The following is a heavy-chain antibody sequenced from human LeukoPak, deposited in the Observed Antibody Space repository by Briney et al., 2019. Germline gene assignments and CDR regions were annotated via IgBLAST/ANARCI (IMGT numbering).Heavy chain of an antibody. CDR3: ARDRATVTPFDY. V-gene: IGHV1-18*01. CDR2: ISAYNGNT. CDR1: GYTFTSYG. J-gene: IGHJ4*02. Sequence: GASVKASCKASGYTFTSYGISWARQAPGQGLEWMGWISAYNGNTNYAQKLQGRVTMTTDTSTSTAYMELRSLRSDDTAVYYCARDRATVTPFDYWGQGTLVTVSS. D-gene: IGHD4-17*01.